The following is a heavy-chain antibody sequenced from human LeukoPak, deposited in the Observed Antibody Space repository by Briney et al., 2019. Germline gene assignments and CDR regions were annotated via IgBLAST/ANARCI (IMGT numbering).Heavy chain of an antibody. V-gene: IGHV1-69*05. J-gene: IGHJ6*03. CDR3: ARARSWGKHCMDV. CDR1: GGTFSSYA. D-gene: IGHD3-16*01. CDR2: IIPIFGTA. Sequence: ASVKVSCKASGGTFSSYAVSWVRQAPGQGLEWMGGIIPIFGTANYAQKFQGRVTITTDESTSTAYMELSSLRSEDTAVYYCARARSWGKHCMDVWGKGTTVTVSS.